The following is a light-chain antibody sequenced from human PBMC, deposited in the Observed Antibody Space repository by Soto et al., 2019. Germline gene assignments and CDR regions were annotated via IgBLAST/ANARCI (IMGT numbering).Light chain of an antibody. CDR2: DAS. Sequence: DIQMTQSPSTLSASVGDRVTITCRASQSISSRLAWYQQKPGKAPKLLIYDASNLESGVPSRFSGSGSGTEFTLTISGLQPDDFATYYCQQYNSYSLTFGGGTKVEIK. J-gene: IGKJ4*01. CDR3: QQYNSYSLT. CDR1: QSISSR. V-gene: IGKV1-5*01.